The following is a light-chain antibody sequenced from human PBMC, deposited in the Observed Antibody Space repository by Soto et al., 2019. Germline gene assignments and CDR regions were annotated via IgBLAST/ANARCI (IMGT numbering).Light chain of an antibody. Sequence: DIVMTQSPDSLAVSLGERATINCKSSQSVLSKSDNYNYLAWHQQKPGQPPKLLIYWASTRASGVPDRFSGSGSGTDITLTISSLQAEDVAVYYCQQSYGAPITFGQGTRLDIK. V-gene: IGKV4-1*01. CDR2: WAS. CDR3: QQSYGAPIT. CDR1: QSVLSKSDNYNY. J-gene: IGKJ5*01.